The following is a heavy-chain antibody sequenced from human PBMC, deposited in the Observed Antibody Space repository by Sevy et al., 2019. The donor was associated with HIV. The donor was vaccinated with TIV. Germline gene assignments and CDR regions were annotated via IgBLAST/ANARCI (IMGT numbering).Heavy chain of an antibody. Sequence: LGGSLRLSCAASGFTFSSYRMTWVRQAPGKGLEWVSCISSNSDYINYADSVKGRFTISRDNAKNLLYLQMDSLRAEDTAVYYCARAVMEMSTWRSDYWGQGTLVTVSS. CDR3: ARAVMEMSTWRSDY. V-gene: IGHV3-21*01. CDR2: ISSNSDYI. D-gene: IGHD3-16*01. J-gene: IGHJ4*02. CDR1: GFTFSSYR.